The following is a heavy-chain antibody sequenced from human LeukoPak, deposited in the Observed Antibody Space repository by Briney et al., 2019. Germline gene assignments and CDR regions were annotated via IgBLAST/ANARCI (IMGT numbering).Heavy chain of an antibody. CDR1: GGSISSGSYY. V-gene: IGHV4-61*02. Sequence: SETLSLTCSVSGGSISSGSYYWSWIRQPAGKGLEWIGRIYTSGSTNYNPSLKSRVTMSVDTSKNQFSLKLSSVTAADTAVYYCARGPTTVTRAFDYWGQGTLVTVSS. CDR3: ARGPTTVTRAFDY. CDR2: IYTSGST. J-gene: IGHJ4*02. D-gene: IGHD4-17*01.